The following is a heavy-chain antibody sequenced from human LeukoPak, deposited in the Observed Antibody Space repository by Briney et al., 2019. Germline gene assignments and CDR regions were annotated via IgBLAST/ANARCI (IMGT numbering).Heavy chain of an antibody. CDR1: GFTFSSYW. D-gene: IGHD3-22*01. V-gene: IGHV3-7*01. CDR3: ARARYYYDSSGSNGDYYYYMDV. J-gene: IGHJ6*03. Sequence: GGSLRLSCAASGFTFSSYWMSWVRQAPGQGLGGGANIKQDGSVEYYVDSVKGRFTISRDNAKNSLYLQMNSLRAEDTAVYYCARARYYYDSSGSNGDYYYYMDVWGKGTTVTVSS. CDR2: IKQDGSVE.